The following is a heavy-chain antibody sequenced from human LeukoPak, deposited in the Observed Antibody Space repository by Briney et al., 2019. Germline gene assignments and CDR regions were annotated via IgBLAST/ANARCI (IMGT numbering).Heavy chain of an antibody. CDR1: GGSISSSSYY. J-gene: IGHJ4*02. D-gene: IGHD3-16*01. CDR2: IYYSGST. Sequence: PSETPSLTCTVFGGSISSSSYYWGWIRQPPGKGLEWIGSIYYSGSTYYNPSLKSRVTISVDTSKNQFSLKLSSVTAADTAVYYCARPGQLGEYTPYHFDYWGQGILVTVSS. V-gene: IGHV4-39*01. CDR3: ARPGQLGEYTPYHFDY.